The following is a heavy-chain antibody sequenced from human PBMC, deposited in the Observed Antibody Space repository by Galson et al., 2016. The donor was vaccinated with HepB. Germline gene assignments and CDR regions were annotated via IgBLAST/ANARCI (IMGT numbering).Heavy chain of an antibody. CDR1: RFTFTSYW. V-gene: IGHV3-7*01. Sequence: SLRLSCAASRFTFTSYWMTWVRQAPGKGLEWVANINGDGDEKYYVDSVEGRFTISRDNTMNSLFLQMDSLRDEDTAVYYCARQIVSFYYYGLDLCGEGTTVIVSS. J-gene: IGHJ6*04. CDR2: INGDGDEK. CDR3: ARQIVSFYYYGLDL. D-gene: IGHD6-6*01.